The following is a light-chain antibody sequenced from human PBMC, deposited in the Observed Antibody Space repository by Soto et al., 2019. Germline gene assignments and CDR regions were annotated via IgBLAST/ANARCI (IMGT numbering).Light chain of an antibody. CDR1: QSVSSSY. CDR3: QQGGIPPT. J-gene: IGKJ1*01. CDR2: DAS. Sequence: EIVLTQSPGTLSLSPGERATLSCRSSQSVSSSYLAWYQQKPGQAPRLLIYDASNRATGIPDRFSGSGSGTDFTLTISRLEPEEFGVYFCQQGGIPPTFGEGTKGEIK. V-gene: IGKV3-20*01.